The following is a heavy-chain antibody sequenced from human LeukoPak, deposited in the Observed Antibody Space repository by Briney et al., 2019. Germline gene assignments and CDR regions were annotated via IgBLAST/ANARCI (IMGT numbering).Heavy chain of an antibody. D-gene: IGHD4-17*01. Sequence: PSQTLSLTCTVSGGSISSGGYYWSWIRQHPGKGLEWIGYIYYSGSTYYNPSLKSRVTISVDTSKNQFSLKLSSVTAADTAVYYCARDRALRAAWFDPWGQGTLVTVSS. J-gene: IGHJ5*02. CDR1: GGSISSGGYY. CDR2: IYYSGST. CDR3: ARDRALRAAWFDP. V-gene: IGHV4-31*03.